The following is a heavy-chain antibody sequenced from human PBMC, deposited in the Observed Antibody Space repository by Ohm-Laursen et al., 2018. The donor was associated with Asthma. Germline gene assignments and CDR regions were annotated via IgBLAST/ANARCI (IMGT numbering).Heavy chain of an antibody. V-gene: IGHV1-46*01. CDR1: GYTFTSYY. J-gene: IGHJ4*02. D-gene: IGHD2-2*02. Sequence: SVKVSCKASGYTFTSYYMHWVRQAPGQGLEWMGRINPSDSNTINAQKFQGRVTMTSDTSTSTVYMELSGLRSEDTAVYYCARDRILYRFGYFDYWGQGTLVTVSS. CDR3: ARDRILYRFGYFDY. CDR2: INPSDSNT.